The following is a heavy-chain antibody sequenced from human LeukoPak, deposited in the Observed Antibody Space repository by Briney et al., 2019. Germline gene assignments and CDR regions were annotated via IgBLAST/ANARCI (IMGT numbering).Heavy chain of an antibody. V-gene: IGHV3-21*01. J-gene: IGHJ4*02. CDR1: GFTFSSYS. CDR3: ARGPGSGGLLYYFDY. D-gene: IGHD2-15*01. Sequence: PGGSLRLSCAASGFTFSSYSMNWVRQAPGKGLEWVSSISTSSSYIYYADSVKGRFTISRDNAKSSLYLQMNSLRAEDTAVYYCARGPGSGGLLYYFDYWGQGTLVTVSS. CDR2: ISTSSSYI.